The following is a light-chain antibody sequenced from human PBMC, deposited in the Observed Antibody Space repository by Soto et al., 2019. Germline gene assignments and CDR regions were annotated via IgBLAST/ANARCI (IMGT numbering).Light chain of an antibody. CDR3: TSYAGSNNLV. V-gene: IGLV2-8*01. Sequence: QSALTQPPSASGSPGQSVTISCTGTSSDIGGYNYVSWYQQHPGKAPKLIIYEVSTRPSGVPDRFSGSKSGNTASLTVSGLQAEDEADYYCTSYAGSNNLVFAGGTQLTVL. CDR2: EVS. CDR1: SSDIGGYNY. J-gene: IGLJ3*02.